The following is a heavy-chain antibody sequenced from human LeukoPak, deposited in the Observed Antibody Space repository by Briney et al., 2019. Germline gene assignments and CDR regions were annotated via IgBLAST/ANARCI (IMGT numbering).Heavy chain of an antibody. J-gene: IGHJ6*03. CDR1: GYTFTSYD. CDR3: ARGAYSYGYYYYMDV. CDR2: MNPNSGNT. V-gene: IGHV1-8*01. Sequence: ASVKVSCKASGYTFTSYDINWVRQATGQGLEWMGWMNPNSGNTGYAQKFQGRVTMTRNTSISTAYMELSSLRSEDTAVYYCARGAYSYGYYYYMDVWGKGTTVTISS. D-gene: IGHD5-18*01.